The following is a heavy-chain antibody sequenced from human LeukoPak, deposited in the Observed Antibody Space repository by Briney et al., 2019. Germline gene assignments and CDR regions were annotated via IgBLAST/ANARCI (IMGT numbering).Heavy chain of an antibody. J-gene: IGHJ1*01. CDR3: ARDHYNESWFKH. CDR2: INHSGST. V-gene: IGHV4-34*01. Sequence: SETLSLTCAVYGGSFSGYYWSWIRQPPGKGLEWIGEINHSGSTYYNPSLKSRVTISVDTSKNQFSLKLTSVTAADTAVYYCARDHYNESWFKHWGQGTLVTVSS. D-gene: IGHD3-10*01. CDR1: GGSFSGYY.